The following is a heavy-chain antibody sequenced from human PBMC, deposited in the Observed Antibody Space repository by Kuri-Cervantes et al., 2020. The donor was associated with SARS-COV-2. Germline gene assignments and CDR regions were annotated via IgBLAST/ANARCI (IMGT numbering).Heavy chain of an antibody. Sequence: GGSLRLSCTGSGFTFSDHYMDWVRQASGKGLEWVGRVRGKANNYATAYAASVKGRFTISRDDSKNMAYLQMNSLKTEDTAVYYCTTLIDYWGQGALVTVSS. V-gene: IGHV3-73*01. J-gene: IGHJ4*02. CDR2: VRGKANNYAT. CDR3: TTLIDY. CDR1: GFTFSDHY.